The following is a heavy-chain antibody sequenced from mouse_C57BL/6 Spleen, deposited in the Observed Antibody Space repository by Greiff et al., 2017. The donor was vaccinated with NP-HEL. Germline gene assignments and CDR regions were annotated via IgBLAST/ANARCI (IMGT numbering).Heavy chain of an antibody. CDR3: TRLTGTRDY. CDR1: GYTFTDYE. V-gene: IGHV1-15*01. J-gene: IGHJ2*01. Sequence: QVHVKQSGAELVRPGASVTLSCKASGYTFTDYEMHWVKQTPVHGLEWIGAIDPETGGTAYNQKFKGKAILTADKSSSTAYMELRSLTSEDSAVYYCTRLTGTRDYWGQGTTLTVSS. CDR2: IDPETGGT. D-gene: IGHD4-1*01.